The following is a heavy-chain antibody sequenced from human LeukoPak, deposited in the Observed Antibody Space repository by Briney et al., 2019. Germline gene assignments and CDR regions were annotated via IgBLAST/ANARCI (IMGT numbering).Heavy chain of an antibody. Sequence: PSETLSLTCAVSGYSISSGYYWGWIRQPPGKGLEWIGSIYHSGSTYYNPSLKSRVTISVDTSKNQFSLKLSSVTAADTAVYYCARARAVTTVRGVITNNWFDPWGQGTLVTVSS. CDR2: IYHSGST. CDR3: ARARAVTTVRGVITNNWFDP. D-gene: IGHD3-10*01. V-gene: IGHV4-38-2*01. J-gene: IGHJ5*02. CDR1: GYSISSGYY.